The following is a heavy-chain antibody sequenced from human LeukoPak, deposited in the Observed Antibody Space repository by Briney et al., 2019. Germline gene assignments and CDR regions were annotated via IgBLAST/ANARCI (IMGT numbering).Heavy chain of an antibody. D-gene: IGHD7-27*01. Sequence: SETLSLTCTVSGGSISNSDYYWGWIRQPPGKGLEWIGSVDYSGSAYYNLSLRSRDTIFVDTSKNQFSLKPNSLTAADTAVYYCARHGSNWGLLSDAFDIWGQGTMVTVSS. CDR2: VDYSGSA. J-gene: IGHJ3*02. CDR1: GGSISNSDYY. V-gene: IGHV4-39*01. CDR3: ARHGSNWGLLSDAFDI.